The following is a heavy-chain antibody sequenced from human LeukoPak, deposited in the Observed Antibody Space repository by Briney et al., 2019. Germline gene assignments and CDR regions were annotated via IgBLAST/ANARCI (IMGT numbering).Heavy chain of an antibody. CDR2: INWSGGST. J-gene: IGHJ4*02. Sequence: PGGCLRLSCTASGFAFDEHGMSWVRQVPGKGLGWVSGINWSGGSTGYADSLRGRFTISRDNAKNSLYLQMDSLRAEDTALYYCARAPITTPFYFDYGGQGTLVTVSS. D-gene: IGHD3-10*01. V-gene: IGHV3-20*04. CDR1: GFAFDEHG. CDR3: ARAPITTPFYFDY.